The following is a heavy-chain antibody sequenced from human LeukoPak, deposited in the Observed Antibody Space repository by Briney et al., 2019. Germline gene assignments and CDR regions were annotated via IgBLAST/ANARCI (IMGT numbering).Heavy chain of an antibody. CDR2: IYYSGST. CDR1: GGSISSYY. Sequence: SETLSLTCTVSGGSISSYYWSWIRQPPGKGLEWIGYIYYSGSTNYTPSLKSRVTISVDTSKNQFSLKLSSVTAADTAVYYCARARRDGYNLVYWGQGTLVTVSS. J-gene: IGHJ4*02. CDR3: ARARRDGYNLVY. V-gene: IGHV4-59*01. D-gene: IGHD5-24*01.